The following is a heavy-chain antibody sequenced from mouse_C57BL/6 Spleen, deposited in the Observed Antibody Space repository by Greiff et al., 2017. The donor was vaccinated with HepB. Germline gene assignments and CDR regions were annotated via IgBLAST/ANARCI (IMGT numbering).Heavy chain of an antibody. D-gene: IGHD1-1*01. V-gene: IGHV2-6*01. J-gene: IGHJ4*01. Sequence: QVQLKQSGPGLVAPSQSLSITCTVSGFSLTSYGVDWVRQSPGKGLEWLGVIWGVGSTNYNSALKSRLCISKDNSKSQVFLKMNSQQTDDTAMYCCAILIATAYYAMDYWGQGTSVTVSS. CDR3: AILIATAYYAMDY. CDR1: GFSLTSYG. CDR2: IWGVGST.